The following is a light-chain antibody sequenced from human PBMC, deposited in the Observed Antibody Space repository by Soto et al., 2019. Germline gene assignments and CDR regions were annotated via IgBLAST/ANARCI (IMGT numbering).Light chain of an antibody. V-gene: IGKV3-15*01. J-gene: IGKJ4*01. CDR1: QSVSSN. CDR3: QQYNNWPLLT. CDR2: GAS. Sequence: EIVMTQSPATLSVSLGERATLSCRASQSVSSNLAWYQQKPGQAPRLLIYGASTRAPGIPARFSGSGSGTEFTLTISSLQSEDFAVYYCQQYNNWPLLTFGGGTKMEIK.